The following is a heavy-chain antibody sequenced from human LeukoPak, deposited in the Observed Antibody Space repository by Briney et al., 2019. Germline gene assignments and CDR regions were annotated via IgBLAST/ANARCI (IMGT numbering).Heavy chain of an antibody. CDR1: GFTFSSYS. V-gene: IGHV3-21*01. D-gene: IGHD1-1*01. Sequence: GGSLRLSCVASGFTFSSYSMNWVRQAPGRGLEWVSSISSSSSHIYYEDSVKGRFTMSRDNAKNSLYLQMDSLRVEDTAVYYCARSPTTITTGNWFDPWGQGTLVTVSS. CDR2: ISSSSSHI. J-gene: IGHJ5*02. CDR3: ARSPTTITTGNWFDP.